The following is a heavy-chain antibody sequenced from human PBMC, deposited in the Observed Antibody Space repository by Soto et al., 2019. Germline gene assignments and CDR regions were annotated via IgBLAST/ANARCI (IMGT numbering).Heavy chain of an antibody. V-gene: IGHV4-59*01. J-gene: IGHJ4*02. CDR2: IYHRGTT. CDR1: GGFISSYY. Sequence: QVQLQESGPGLVKPSETLSLTCSVSGGFISSYYWSWIRQPPGKGLEWIGYIYHRGTTNYRPSLNSRVTISADMSKNQFSLKLSPVTAADTAVYYCARTIRRGGGFDYWGQGTLVTVSS. D-gene: IGHD3-10*01. CDR3: ARTIRRGGGFDY.